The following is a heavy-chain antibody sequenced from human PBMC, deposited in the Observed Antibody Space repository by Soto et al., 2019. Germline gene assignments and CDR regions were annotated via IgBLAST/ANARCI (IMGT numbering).Heavy chain of an antibody. V-gene: IGHV4-4*02. J-gene: IGHJ4*02. D-gene: IGHD6-19*01. Sequence: SSETLSLTCAVSGGSISSSNWWSWVRQPPGKGLEWIGEIYHSGSTNYNPSLKSRVTISVDKSKNQFSLKLSSVTAADTAVYYCAREVVGQWLVRGYYFDYWGQGTLVTVSS. CDR3: AREVVGQWLVRGYYFDY. CDR1: GGSISSSNW. CDR2: IYHSGST.